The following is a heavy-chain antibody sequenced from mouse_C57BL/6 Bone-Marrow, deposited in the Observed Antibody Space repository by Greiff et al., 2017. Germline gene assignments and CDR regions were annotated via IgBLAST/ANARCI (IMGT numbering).Heavy chain of an antibody. CDR1: GFTFSSYA. CDR2: ISDGGSYT. J-gene: IGHJ2*01. V-gene: IGHV5-4*01. Sequence: EVKVVESGGGLVKPGGSLKLSCAASGFTFSSYAMSWVRQTPEKRLEWVATISDGGSYTYYPDNVKGRFTISRDNAKNNLYLQMSHLKSEDTAMYYCARDRINGNLFDYWGQGTTLTVSS. D-gene: IGHD2-1*01. CDR3: ARDRINGNLFDY.